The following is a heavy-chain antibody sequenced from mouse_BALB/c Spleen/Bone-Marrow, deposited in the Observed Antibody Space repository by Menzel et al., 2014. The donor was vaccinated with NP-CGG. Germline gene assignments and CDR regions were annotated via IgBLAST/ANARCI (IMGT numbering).Heavy chain of an antibody. CDR3: ARGSLLRLRYYAMDF. CDR1: GFSLTSYG. J-gene: IGHJ4*01. D-gene: IGHD1-2*01. Sequence: QVQLQQSGPGLVAPSQSLSITCTVSGFSLTSYGVHWVRQPPGKGLEWLGVIWAGGSTNYNSALMSRPSISKDNSKSQVFLKMNSLQTDDTAMYYCARGSLLRLRYYAMDFWNQGTSVAVSS. V-gene: IGHV2-9*02. CDR2: IWAGGST.